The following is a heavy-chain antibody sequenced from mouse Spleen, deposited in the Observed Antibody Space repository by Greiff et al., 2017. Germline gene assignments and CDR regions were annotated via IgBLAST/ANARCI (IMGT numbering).Heavy chain of an antibody. CDR1: GFTFSSYA. Sequence: EVKLQESGGGLVKRGGSLKLSCAASGFTFSSYAMSWVRQTPEKRLEWVATISSGGGNTYYPDSVKGRFTISRDNAKNTLYLQMSSLKSEDTAMYYCARQIGSWFAYWGQGTLVTVSA. V-gene: IGHV5-9*04. J-gene: IGHJ3*01. CDR3: ARQIGSWFAY. CDR2: ISSGGGNT.